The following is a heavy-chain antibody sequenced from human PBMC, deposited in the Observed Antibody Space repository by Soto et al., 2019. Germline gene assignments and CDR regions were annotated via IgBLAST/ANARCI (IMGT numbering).Heavy chain of an antibody. CDR3: AKDVAAAVGWLFDP. Sequence: EVQLLESGGGLVQPGGSLRLSCAASGFTFSNYAMDWVRQAPGKGLEWVSGISDSGGSTSYAESVKGRFTISRDNSNNSLYLEMNSLRGEDTAVYYCAKDVAAAVGWLFDPWGQGTLVTVSS. J-gene: IGHJ5*02. D-gene: IGHD6-13*01. V-gene: IGHV3-23*01. CDR2: ISDSGGST. CDR1: GFTFSNYA.